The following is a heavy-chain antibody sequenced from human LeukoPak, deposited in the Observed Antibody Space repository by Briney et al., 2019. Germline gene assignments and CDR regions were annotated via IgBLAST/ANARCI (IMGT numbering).Heavy chain of an antibody. CDR3: AKERPGIAVAATV. D-gene: IGHD6-19*01. V-gene: IGHV3-23*01. Sequence: HTGGSLRLSCAASGFTFSSYAMSWVRQAPGKGLEWVSAISGSGGSTYYAGSMKGRFTISRDSSKNTLYLQMNSLRVEDTAVYYCAKERPGIAVAATVWGQGTLVTVSS. CDR1: GFTFSSYA. CDR2: ISGSGGST. J-gene: IGHJ4*02.